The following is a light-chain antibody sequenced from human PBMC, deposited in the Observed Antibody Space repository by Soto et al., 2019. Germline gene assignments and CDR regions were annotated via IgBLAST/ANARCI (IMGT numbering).Light chain of an antibody. CDR1: SSDVGGYNY. CDR3: SSYTSSSTL. Sequence: QSVLTQPASVSGSAGQWSTISCTGTSSDVGGYNYVSWYQQHPGKAPKLMIYDVSNRPSGVSNRFSGSKSGNTASLTISGLQAEDEADYYCSSYTSSSTLFGTGTKVTVL. J-gene: IGLJ1*01. V-gene: IGLV2-14*01. CDR2: DVS.